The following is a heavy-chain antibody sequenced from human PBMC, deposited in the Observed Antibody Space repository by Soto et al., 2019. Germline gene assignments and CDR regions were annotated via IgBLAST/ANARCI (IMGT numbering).Heavy chain of an antibody. V-gene: IGHV1-18*01. J-gene: IGHJ4*02. Sequence: QVHLVQSGAEVKKPGASVKVSCKGSGYTFTSYGITWVRQAPGQGLERMGWISAHNGNTNYAQKLQGSVTVTRDTSTSTAYMELRSLRSDVTAVYYCARGRYGDYWGQGALVTVSS. CDR3: ARGRYGDY. D-gene: IGHD1-1*01. CDR2: ISAHNGNT. CDR1: GYTFTSYG.